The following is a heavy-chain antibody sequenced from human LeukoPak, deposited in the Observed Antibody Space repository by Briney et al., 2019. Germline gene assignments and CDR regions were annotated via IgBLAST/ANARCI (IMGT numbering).Heavy chain of an antibody. V-gene: IGHV3-49*03. CDR1: GFTFGDYA. CDR3: TSGRGLYYMDV. J-gene: IGHJ6*03. D-gene: IGHD3-10*01. Sequence: GGSLRLSCTASGFTFGDYAMSWFRQAPGKGLEWVGFIRSKAYGGTTEYAASVKGRFTILRDDSKSIAYLQMNSLKTEDTAAYYCTSGRGLYYMDVWGKGTTVTVSS. CDR2: IRSKAYGGTT.